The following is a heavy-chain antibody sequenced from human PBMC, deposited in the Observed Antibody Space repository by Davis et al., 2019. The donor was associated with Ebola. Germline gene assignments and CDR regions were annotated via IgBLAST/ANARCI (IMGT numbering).Heavy chain of an antibody. Sequence: GESLKISCAASGFTFSSYAMHWVRQAPGQRLEWMGWINAGNGNTKYSQKFQGRVTITRDTSASTAYMELSSLTSEDTAVYYCARVHSSGWPIDYWGQGTLVTVSS. V-gene: IGHV1-3*01. CDR3: ARVHSSGWPIDY. J-gene: IGHJ4*02. CDR2: INAGNGNT. D-gene: IGHD6-19*01. CDR1: GFTFSSYA.